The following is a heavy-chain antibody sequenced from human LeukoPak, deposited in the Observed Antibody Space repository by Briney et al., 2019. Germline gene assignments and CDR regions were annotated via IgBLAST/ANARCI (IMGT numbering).Heavy chain of an antibody. CDR1: GGSISSGGYS. D-gene: IGHD2-21*02. Sequence: SQTLSLTCAVSGGSISSGGYSWGWIRQPPGKGLEWIGYIYHSGSTYYNPSLKSRVTISVDRSKNQFSLKLSSVTAADTAVYYCARGGEGAYCGGDCSSGISAFDIWGQGTMVTVSS. J-gene: IGHJ3*02. CDR2: IYHSGST. V-gene: IGHV4-30-2*01. CDR3: ARGGEGAYCGGDCSSGISAFDI.